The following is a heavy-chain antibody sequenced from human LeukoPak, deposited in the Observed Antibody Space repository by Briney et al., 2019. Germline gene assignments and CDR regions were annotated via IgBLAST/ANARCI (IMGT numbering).Heavy chain of an antibody. CDR3: ARDQTAVTGVWGTIDY. V-gene: IGHV3-30*04. J-gene: IGHJ4*02. D-gene: IGHD2-8*02. CDR1: GFTFSSYA. Sequence: GSLRLSCAASGFTFSSYAMHWVRQAPGKGLEWLAVISYDGSNKYYADSVKGRFTISRDNSKNTLYLQMNSLRTEDTAVYYCARDQTAVTGVWGTIDYWGQGTLVTVSS. CDR2: ISYDGSNK.